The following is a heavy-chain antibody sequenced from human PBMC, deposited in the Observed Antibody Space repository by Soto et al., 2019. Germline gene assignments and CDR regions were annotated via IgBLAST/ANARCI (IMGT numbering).Heavy chain of an antibody. CDR2: VSKSDYT. J-gene: IGHJ4*02. CDR3: AREDSIIIPAVSDF. CDR1: GFYFNNYG. D-gene: IGHD2-2*01. V-gene: IGHV3-21*01. Sequence: LRLSCAVAGFYFNNYGINWVRQAPGKGLEWVSSVSKSDYTYYSDSVKGRFTISRDNAKNSVSLQMNSLRAEDTAVYYCAREDSIIIPAVSDFWGQGTLVTVSS.